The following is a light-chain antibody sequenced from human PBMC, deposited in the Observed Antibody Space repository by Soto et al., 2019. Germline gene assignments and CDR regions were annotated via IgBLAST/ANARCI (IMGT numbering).Light chain of an antibody. V-gene: IGKV4-1*01. CDR1: QSVLYSSNNKNY. J-gene: IGKJ2*01. CDR3: QQYYSTPYT. Sequence: DIVMTQFPDSLTVSLSERATINCKSSQSVLYSSNNKNYLTWYQQKPGQPPKLLIYWASTRESGVPDRFSGSGSGTDFTLTISNLQAEDVAVYYCQQYYSTPYTFGQGTKLEIK. CDR2: WAS.